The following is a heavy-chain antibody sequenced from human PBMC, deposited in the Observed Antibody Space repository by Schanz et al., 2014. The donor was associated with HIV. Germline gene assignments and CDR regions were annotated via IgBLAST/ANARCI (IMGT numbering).Heavy chain of an antibody. J-gene: IGHJ4*02. CDR3: ARVGEGVTVFFDY. V-gene: IGHV1-8*02. CDR2: MNPNRGNA. D-gene: IGHD3-10*01. CDR1: GDTFTGDF. Sequence: QVQLVQSGAEVKKPGASVKVSCKASGDTFTGDFMHWVRQAPGQGLEWMGWMNPNRGNAGFAQTFQGRVTLTRDTSTSTAYMELRNLRSDDTAVFYCARVGEGVTVFFDYWGQGTLVSVSS.